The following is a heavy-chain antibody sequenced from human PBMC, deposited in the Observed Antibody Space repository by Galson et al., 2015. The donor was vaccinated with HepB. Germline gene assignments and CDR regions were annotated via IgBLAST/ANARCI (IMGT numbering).Heavy chain of an antibody. Sequence: SVKVSCKASGYIFTGYNIHWVRQAPGQGLQWMEWINPHNGDTDYAENFQGRVAMSRDTSISTVYMELRGLRSDDTVMYFCARLDFWGQGTLVTVSS. V-gene: IGHV1-2*02. J-gene: IGHJ4*02. CDR1: GYIFTGYN. CDR2: INPHNGDT. CDR3: ARLDF.